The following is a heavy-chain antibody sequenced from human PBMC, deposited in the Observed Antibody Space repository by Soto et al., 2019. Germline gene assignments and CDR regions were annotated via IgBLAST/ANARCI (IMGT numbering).Heavy chain of an antibody. D-gene: IGHD6-25*01. CDR3: ARSSGPAGGGACDI. Sequence: EVQLLESGGGLVQPGGSLRLSCAASGFTFSTHAMIWVRQAPGKGLNWVSTVDVGGGSTYYTDSVKGRFTVSRDNSKNTMHLQLHTRRAANTAIYLCARSSGPAGGGACDICGKGTMVTVSS. J-gene: IGHJ3*02. V-gene: IGHV3-23*01. CDR2: VDVGGGST. CDR1: GFTFSTHA.